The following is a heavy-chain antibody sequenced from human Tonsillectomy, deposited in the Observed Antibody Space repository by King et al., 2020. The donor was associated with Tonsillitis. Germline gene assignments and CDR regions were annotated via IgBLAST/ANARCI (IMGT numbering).Heavy chain of an antibody. CDR3: TRGSYYYMDV. Sequence: QLVQSGAEVKKPGASVKVSCKASGYTFTTYYIHWVRQAPGQGLELMGKINPSGGSTSYAQKFQGRVTMTRDTSTRTVYMELSSLRSEDTAVYYCTRGSYYYMDVWGKGTTVTVSS. CDR1: GYTFTTYY. D-gene: IGHD2-15*01. V-gene: IGHV1-46*03. J-gene: IGHJ6*03. CDR2: INPSGGST.